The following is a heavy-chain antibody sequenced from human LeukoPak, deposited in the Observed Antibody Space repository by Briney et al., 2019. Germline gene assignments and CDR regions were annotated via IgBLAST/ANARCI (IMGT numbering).Heavy chain of an antibody. V-gene: IGHV3-30-3*01. CDR1: GFTFSSYA. CDR3: ARDRHDYGDYGYFDY. CDR2: ISYDGSNK. D-gene: IGHD4-17*01. Sequence: GGSLRLSCAASGFTFSSYAMHWVRQAPGKGLEWVAVISYDGSNKYYADSVKGRFTISRDNSKNTLYLQMNSLRAEDTAVYYCARDRHDYGDYGYFDYWGQGTLVTVSS. J-gene: IGHJ4*02.